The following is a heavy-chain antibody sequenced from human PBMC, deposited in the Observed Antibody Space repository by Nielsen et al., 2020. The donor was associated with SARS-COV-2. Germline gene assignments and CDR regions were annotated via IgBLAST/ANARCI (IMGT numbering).Heavy chain of an antibody. CDR2: IWYDGSNK. Sequence: GESLKISCAASGFTFSSYGMHWVRQAPGKGLEWVAVIWYDGSNKYYADSVKGRFTISRDNAKSSLYLQMNSLRAEDTAVYYCARDLRATKYYYDSSGYYYDYWGQGTLVTISS. CDR1: GFTFSSYG. J-gene: IGHJ4*02. CDR3: ARDLRATKYYYDSSGYYYDY. V-gene: IGHV3-33*08. D-gene: IGHD3-22*01.